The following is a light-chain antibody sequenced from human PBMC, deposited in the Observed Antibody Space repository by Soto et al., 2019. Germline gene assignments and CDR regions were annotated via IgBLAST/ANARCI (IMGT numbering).Light chain of an antibody. V-gene: IGKV1-39*01. CDR3: QQSYRTPREFT. Sequence: DIQMTQSPSSLSASVGDRVTIACRASQTISSYLNWYQQKPGKAPKLLIYAASSLQSGVPSRFSGSGSGTDFNLTISSLQTEDFATYYCQQSYRTPREFTLGTGTKVDV. CDR1: QTISSY. J-gene: IGKJ3*01. CDR2: AAS.